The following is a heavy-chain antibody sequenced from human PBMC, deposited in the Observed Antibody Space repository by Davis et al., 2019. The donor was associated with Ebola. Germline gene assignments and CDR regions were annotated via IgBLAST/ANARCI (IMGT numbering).Heavy chain of an antibody. CDR1: GFTFDAYA. CDR2: ISWNSGSI. CDR3: AKDLLWFGEGARYYYYGMDV. Sequence: GGSLRLSCAASGFTFDAYAMHWVRQAPGKGLEWVSGISWNSGSIGYADSVKGRFTISRDNAKNSLYLQMNSLRAEDTALYYCAKDLLWFGEGARYYYYGMDVWGKGTTVTVSS. V-gene: IGHV3-9*01. D-gene: IGHD3-10*01. J-gene: IGHJ6*04.